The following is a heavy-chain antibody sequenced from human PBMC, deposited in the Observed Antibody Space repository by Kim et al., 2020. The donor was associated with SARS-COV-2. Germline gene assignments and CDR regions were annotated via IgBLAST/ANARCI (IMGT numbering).Heavy chain of an antibody. CDR1: GGSISSSSYY. CDR2: IYDSGSN. V-gene: IGHV4-39*01. Sequence: SETLSLTCTVSGGSISSSSYYWGWIRQPPGKGREWIGSIYDSGSNYYNPSLKSRVTISVDTSKNQFSLKLSSGTAADTAGYYCARLSNGDHYDAFDIWG. D-gene: IGHD4-17*01. CDR3: ARLSNGDHYDAFDI. J-gene: IGHJ3*02.